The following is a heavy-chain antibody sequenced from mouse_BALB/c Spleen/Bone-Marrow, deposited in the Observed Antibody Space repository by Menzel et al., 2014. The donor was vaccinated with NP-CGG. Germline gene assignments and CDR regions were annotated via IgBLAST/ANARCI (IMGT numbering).Heavy chain of an antibody. V-gene: IGHV1-15*01. CDR3: TIVAY. J-gene: IGHJ3*01. CDR1: GYTFTDYK. Sequence: VQLQQSGAELVRPGTSVTLSCKASGYTFTDYKTHWVKQTPVHGLEWIGLIDPETGGTAYNQRFKGKAIMTADKSSSTAYMDLRSLTSEDSAVYYCTIVAYWGQGTLVTVSA. CDR2: IDPETGGT.